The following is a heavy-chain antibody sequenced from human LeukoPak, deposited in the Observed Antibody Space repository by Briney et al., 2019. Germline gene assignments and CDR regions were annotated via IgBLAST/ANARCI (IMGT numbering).Heavy chain of an antibody. D-gene: IGHD4-17*01. V-gene: IGHV1-8*01. CDR2: VNPISGNT. CDR1: GYIFTSYD. J-gene: IGHJ4*02. Sequence: GASVKVSCKASGYIFTSYDINWVRQATGQGLEWMGWVNPISGNTGYARKFQGRVTMTTNDSVTTAYMELRSLKSEDTAVYYCARGGFDYGFRWGQRTLVAVAS. CDR3: ARGGFDYGFR.